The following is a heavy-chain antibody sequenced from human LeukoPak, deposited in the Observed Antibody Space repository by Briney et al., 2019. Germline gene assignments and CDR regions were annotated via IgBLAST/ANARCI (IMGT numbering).Heavy chain of an antibody. CDR2: ISSSSTYT. J-gene: IGHJ4*02. CDR3: AREFKLPYSGSPAAFDY. Sequence: GGSLRLSCAASGFTFSSYSMNWVRQAPGKGLEWVSSISSSSTYTYYADSVKGRFTISRDNAKNSLYLQMNSLRAEDTAVYYCAREFKLPYSGSPAAFDYWGQGTLVTVSS. V-gene: IGHV3-21*01. CDR1: GFTFSSYS. D-gene: IGHD1-26*01.